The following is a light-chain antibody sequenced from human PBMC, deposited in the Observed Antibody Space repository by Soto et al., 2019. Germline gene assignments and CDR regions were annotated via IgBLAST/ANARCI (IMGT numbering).Light chain of an antibody. CDR1: KLGDKY. Sequence: SYELTQPPSVSVSPGQPASITCSGDKLGDKYACWYQQPPGQSPVLVIYQDSKRPSGIPERFSGSNSGNTATLTISGTQAMDEADYYCQAWDSSTAFFGTGTKVTVL. J-gene: IGLJ1*01. CDR2: QDS. V-gene: IGLV3-1*01. CDR3: QAWDSSTAF.